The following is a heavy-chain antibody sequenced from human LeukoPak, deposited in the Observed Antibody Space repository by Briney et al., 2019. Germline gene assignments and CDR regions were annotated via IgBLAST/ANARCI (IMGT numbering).Heavy chain of an antibody. J-gene: IGHJ6*03. CDR3: AKDKWLRGYYYYYMDV. CDR1: GFTFYDYN. D-gene: IGHD5-12*01. CDR2: ITWNGDST. V-gene: IGHV3-43*01. Sequence: PGGSLSLSCAASGFTFYDYNMHWVRQAPGKGLEWVSLITWNGDSTYYADSVEGRFTISRDNSKNSLYLQMNSLRTEDTALYYCAKDKWLRGYYYYYMDVWGKGTTVTVSS.